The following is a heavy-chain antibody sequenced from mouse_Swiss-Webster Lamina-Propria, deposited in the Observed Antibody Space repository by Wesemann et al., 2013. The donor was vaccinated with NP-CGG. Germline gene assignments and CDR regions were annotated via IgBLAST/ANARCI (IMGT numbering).Heavy chain of an antibody. CDR2: IDPANGNT. CDR1: GFNIKDTY. D-gene: IGHD1-2*01. V-gene: IGHV14-3*02. Sequence: GELVKPGASVKLSCTASGFNIKDTYMHWVKQRPEQGLEWIGRIDPANGNTKYDPKFQGKATITADTSSNTAYLQLSSLTSEDTAVYYCARDYGYAAWFAYWGQGTLVTVSA. CDR3: ARDYGYAAWFAY. J-gene: IGHJ3*01.